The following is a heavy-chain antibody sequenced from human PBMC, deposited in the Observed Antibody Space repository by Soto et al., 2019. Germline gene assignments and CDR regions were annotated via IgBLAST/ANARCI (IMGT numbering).Heavy chain of an antibody. J-gene: IGHJ6*02. CDR3: AGGSGKWEGLYYCGMDV. Sequence: QVQLVQSGAEVKKPGSSLKVSCKASGGTFSSYAISWVRQAPGQGLEWMGGIIPIFGTANYAQKFQGRVTITADESTSTAYMELSSLIAEDTVVYYCAGGSGKWEGLYYCGMDVWGQGTTVTVSS. V-gene: IGHV1-69*12. CDR1: GGTFSSYA. D-gene: IGHD1-26*01. CDR2: IIPIFGTA.